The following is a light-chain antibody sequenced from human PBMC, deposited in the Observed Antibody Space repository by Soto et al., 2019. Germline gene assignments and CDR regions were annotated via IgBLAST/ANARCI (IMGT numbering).Light chain of an antibody. CDR2: ENN. CDR3: GTWDDSLSAV. Sequence: QSVLTQPPSVSAAPGQKVTISCSGSSSNIGNNYVSWYQQLPGTAPKLLIYENNKRPSGIPDRFSGSKSGTSATLGITGLQTGGEADYYCGTWDDSLSAVFGGGTKLTVL. V-gene: IGLV1-51*02. CDR1: SSNIGNNY. J-gene: IGLJ2*01.